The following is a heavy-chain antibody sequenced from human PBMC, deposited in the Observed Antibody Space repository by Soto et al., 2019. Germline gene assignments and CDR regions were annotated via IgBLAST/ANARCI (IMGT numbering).Heavy chain of an antibody. CDR2: INAGNGNT. J-gene: IGHJ4*02. D-gene: IGHD3-22*01. V-gene: IGHV1-3*01. CDR3: ARGLPIVADY. Sequence: ASVKVSCKASGYTFTSYGISWVRQAPGQGLEWMGWINAGNGNTKYSQKFQGRVTSTRDTSASTAYMELSSLRSEDTAVYYCARGLPIVADYWGQGTLVTVSS. CDR1: GYTFTSYG.